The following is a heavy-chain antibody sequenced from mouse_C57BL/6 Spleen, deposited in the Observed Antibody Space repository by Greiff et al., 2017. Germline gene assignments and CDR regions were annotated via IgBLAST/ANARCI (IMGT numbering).Heavy chain of an antibody. V-gene: IGHV1-82*01. Sequence: QVQLQQSGPELVKPGASVKISCKASGYAFSSSWMNWVKQRPGKGLEWIGRIYPGDGDTNYNGKFKGKATLTADKSSSTAYMQLRSLTSEDSAVSFCARDYDYDPYYAMDYWGQGTSVTVSS. CDR3: ARDYDYDPYYAMDY. D-gene: IGHD2-4*01. J-gene: IGHJ4*01. CDR1: GYAFSSSW. CDR2: IYPGDGDT.